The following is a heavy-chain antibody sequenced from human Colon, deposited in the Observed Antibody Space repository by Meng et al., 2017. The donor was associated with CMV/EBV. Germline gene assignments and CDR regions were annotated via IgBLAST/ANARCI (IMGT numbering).Heavy chain of an antibody. CDR1: GYTFTGYY. J-gene: IGHJ6*02. D-gene: IGHD1-26*01. V-gene: IGHV1-69*02. CDR3: AGAPRSGSHAVSYSMNV. CDR2: VIPILAIT. Sequence: SVKVSCKASGYTFTGYYMHWVRQAPGQGLEWMGRVIPILAITNFAQKFQGRISITADKSTNTVYMELSSLRSEDTAVYYCAGAPRSGSHAVSYSMNVWGQGTTVTVSS.